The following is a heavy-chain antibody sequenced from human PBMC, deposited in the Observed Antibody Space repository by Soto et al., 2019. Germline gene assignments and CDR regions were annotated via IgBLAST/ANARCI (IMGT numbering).Heavy chain of an antibody. CDR2: ISYDGSNK. D-gene: IGHD3-10*01. Sequence: PGGSLRLSCAASGFTFSSYAMHWVRQAPGKGLEWVAVISYDGSNKYYADSVKGRFTISRDNSKNTLYLQMNSLRAEESAVYYCARGGAPPSRGSLLWFGESYDAFDIWGQGTMVTVSS. CDR1: GFTFSSYA. J-gene: IGHJ3*02. CDR3: ARGGAPPSRGSLLWFGESYDAFDI. V-gene: IGHV3-30-3*01.